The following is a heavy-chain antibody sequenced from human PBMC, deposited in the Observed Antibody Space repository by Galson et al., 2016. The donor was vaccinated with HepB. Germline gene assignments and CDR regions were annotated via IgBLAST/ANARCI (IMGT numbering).Heavy chain of an antibody. J-gene: IGHJ4*02. CDR2: ISSRGATAI. D-gene: IGHD3-10*01. CDR1: GFTFSDYY. V-gene: IGHV3-11*01. CDR3: AKEHYFGSGSHFDS. Sequence: SLRLSCAASGFTFSDYYMTWIRQAPGKGLEWVSSISSRGATAIHYADSVKGRSTIPRDHAKNSLFLQMTSLRAEDTAVYYCAKEHYFGSGSHFDSWGQGTLVTVSS.